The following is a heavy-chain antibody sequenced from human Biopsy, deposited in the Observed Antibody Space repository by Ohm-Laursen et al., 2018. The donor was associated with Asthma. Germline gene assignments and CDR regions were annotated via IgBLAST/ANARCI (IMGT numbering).Heavy chain of an antibody. J-gene: IGHJ6*02. CDR2: ISSDGSNK. Sequence: SLRLSCAASGFSFSRYGMHWVRQAPGKGLEWVAVISSDGSNKYYGDSVKGRFTIARDNSKNTVYLQMNSLRAEDTAVYYCASYEVVTAILPMDVWGQGTTVTVSS. CDR3: ASYEVVTAILPMDV. CDR1: GFSFSRYG. D-gene: IGHD2-21*02. V-gene: IGHV3-30*03.